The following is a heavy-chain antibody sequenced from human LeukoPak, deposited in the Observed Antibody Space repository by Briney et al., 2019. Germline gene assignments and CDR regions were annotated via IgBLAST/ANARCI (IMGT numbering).Heavy chain of an antibody. CDR2: INPNSGGT. J-gene: IGHJ4*02. Sequence: GASVKVSCKASGYTFTGYYMHWVRQAPGQGLEWMGWINPNSGGTNYAQKFQGRVTMTRDTSISTAYMELSRLRSDDTAVYYCAKNYDILTGYPYYFDYWGQGTLVTVSS. D-gene: IGHD3-9*01. CDR3: AKNYDILTGYPYYFDY. V-gene: IGHV1-2*02. CDR1: GYTFTGYY.